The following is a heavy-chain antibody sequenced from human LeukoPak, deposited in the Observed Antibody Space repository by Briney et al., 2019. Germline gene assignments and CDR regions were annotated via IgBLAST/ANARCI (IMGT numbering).Heavy chain of an antibody. D-gene: IGHD5-24*01. J-gene: IGHJ4*02. V-gene: IGHV4-39*01. CDR2: IYYSGST. CDR1: GGSISSSSYY. CDR3: AGRGDGYNTNSHVDH. Sequence: SETLSLTCTVSGGSISSSSYYWGWIRQPPGKGLEWIGSIYYSGSTYYNPSLKSRVTISVDTSKNQFSLKLSSVTAADTAVYYCAGRGDGYNTNSHVDHWGQGTLVTVSS.